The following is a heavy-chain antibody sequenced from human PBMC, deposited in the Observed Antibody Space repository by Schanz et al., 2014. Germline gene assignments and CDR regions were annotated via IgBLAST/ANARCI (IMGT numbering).Heavy chain of an antibody. CDR1: GYTFTTYY. D-gene: IGHD6-13*01. V-gene: IGHV1-46*03. CDR3: ARDGEAAAGCDY. J-gene: IGHJ4*02. CDR2: INPSGGST. Sequence: QVQLVQSGVEVKRPGVSVKVSCKASGYTFTTYYIHWVRQAPGQGLEWMGKINPSGGSTSYAQKFQGRVTMTRDTSTSTVYMELSSLRSEDTAVYYCARDGEAAAGCDYWGQGTLVTVSS.